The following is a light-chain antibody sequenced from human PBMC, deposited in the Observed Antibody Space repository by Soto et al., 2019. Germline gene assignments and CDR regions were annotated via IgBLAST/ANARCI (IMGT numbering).Light chain of an antibody. Sequence: DIQVTQTPSTLSASVGDRVTITCRASQSISSWLAWYQQKPGKAPKLLIYKASSLESGVPSRFSGSGSGTDFTLTISCLQSEDFATYYCQQYYSFPLTFGQGTRLEI. CDR1: QSISSW. CDR3: QQYYSFPLT. J-gene: IGKJ5*01. V-gene: IGKV1-5*03. CDR2: KAS.